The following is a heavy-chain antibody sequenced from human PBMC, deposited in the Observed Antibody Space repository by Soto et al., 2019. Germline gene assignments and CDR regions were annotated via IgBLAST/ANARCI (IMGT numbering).Heavy chain of an antibody. D-gene: IGHD5-12*01. CDR3: ARDKVETATIFDY. CDR2: ISGYNGNT. CDR1: GYTFTSHG. J-gene: IGHJ4*02. Sequence: ASVKVSCKASGYTFTSHGISWLRQAPGQGLEWMGWISGYNGNTKYAQKIQGRVTMTTDTSTSTAYMELRSLRSDETDVYYCARDKVETATIFDYWCQGPLVTVSS. V-gene: IGHV1-18*04.